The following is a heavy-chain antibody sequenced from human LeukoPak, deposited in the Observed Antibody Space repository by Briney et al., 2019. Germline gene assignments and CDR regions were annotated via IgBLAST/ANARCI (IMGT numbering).Heavy chain of an antibody. J-gene: IGHJ6*02. V-gene: IGHV5-51*01. D-gene: IGHD6-13*01. Sequence: GESLKISCKGSGYSFTSYWIGWVRQMPGKGLEWMGIIYPGDSDTRYSPSFQGQVTISADKSISTAYLQWSSLKASDTAMYYCARGLSHGSSWYSLGYYYYGMDVWGQGTTVTVSS. CDR1: GYSFTSYW. CDR3: ARGLSHGSSWYSLGYYYYGMDV. CDR2: IYPGDSDT.